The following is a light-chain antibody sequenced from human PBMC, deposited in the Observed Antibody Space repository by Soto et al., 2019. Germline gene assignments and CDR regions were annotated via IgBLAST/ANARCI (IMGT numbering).Light chain of an antibody. CDR1: QSVGSN. CDR2: GPS. Sequence: RVMTQSPATLSVSPGERATLSCRASQSVGSNLAWYQQKPGQAPRLLIYGPSTRATGIPARFSGSGSGTEFTLTISSLQSEDFAVYFCQQFNNWPRTFGQGTKVEIK. V-gene: IGKV3-15*01. J-gene: IGKJ1*01. CDR3: QQFNNWPRT.